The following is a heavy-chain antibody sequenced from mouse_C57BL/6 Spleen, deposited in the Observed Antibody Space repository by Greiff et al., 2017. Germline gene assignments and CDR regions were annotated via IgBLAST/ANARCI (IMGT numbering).Heavy chain of an antibody. D-gene: IGHD1-1*01. V-gene: IGHV5-17*01. CDR3: ARPGNYVGYYFDY. Sequence: EVKLMESGGGLVKPGGSLKLSCAASGFTFSDYGMHWVRQAPEKGLEWVAYISSGSSTIYYADTVKGRFTISRDNAKNTLFLQMTSLRSEDTAMYYCARPGNYVGYYFDYWGQGTTLTVSS. CDR1: GFTFSDYG. CDR2: ISSGSSTI. J-gene: IGHJ2*01.